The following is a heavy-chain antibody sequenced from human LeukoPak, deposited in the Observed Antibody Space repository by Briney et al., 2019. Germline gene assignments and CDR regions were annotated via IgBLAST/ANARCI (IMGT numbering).Heavy chain of an antibody. Sequence: GGSLRLSCAASGFTFSSYSMNWVRQAPGKGLEWVSYISSSGSTIYYADSVKGRFTISRDNAKNSLYLQMNSLRAEDTAVYYCARDGVVPGAFDIWGQGTMVTVSS. CDR1: GFTFSSYS. D-gene: IGHD2-2*01. V-gene: IGHV3-48*04. CDR3: ARDGVVPGAFDI. J-gene: IGHJ3*02. CDR2: ISSSGSTI.